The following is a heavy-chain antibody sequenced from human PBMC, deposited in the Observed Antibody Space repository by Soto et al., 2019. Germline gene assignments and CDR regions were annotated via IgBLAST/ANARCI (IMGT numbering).Heavy chain of an antibody. J-gene: IGHJ4*02. Sequence: PSETLSLTCTVSGGSISSVGYYWSWIRQYPGMGLEWIGYIYYSGNTYYNPSLKSRVSISIDTSKNQFSLKLSSVTAADTAVYYCARNGPEYETLTTFDYWGQGTPVTVSS. CDR3: ARNGPEYETLTTFDY. D-gene: IGHD1-1*01. CDR2: IYYSGNT. V-gene: IGHV4-31*03. CDR1: GGSISSVGYY.